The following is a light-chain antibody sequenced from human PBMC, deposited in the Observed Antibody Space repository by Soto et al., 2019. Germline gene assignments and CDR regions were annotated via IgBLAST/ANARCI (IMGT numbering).Light chain of an antibody. CDR1: QSLLHSNGYNY. J-gene: IGKJ1*01. Sequence: EIVMTQSPLSLPVTPGEPASISCRSSQSLLHSNGYNYLDWYLQKPGQSPQLLIYLGSNRASGVPDRVSGSGSGTDFTLKISSVEAEDVGVDYSMQALLPPTTFGQGTKVQI. CDR3: MQALLPPTT. V-gene: IGKV2-28*01. CDR2: LGS.